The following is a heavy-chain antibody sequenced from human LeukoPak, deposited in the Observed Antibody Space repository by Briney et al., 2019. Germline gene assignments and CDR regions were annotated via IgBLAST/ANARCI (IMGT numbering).Heavy chain of an antibody. CDR3: ARDLAYSRLDY. D-gene: IGHD5-18*01. CDR1: GLTFSSSW. J-gene: IGHJ4*02. CDR2: INPDGNKK. Sequence: GGSLRLSCAVSGLTFSSSWLDWVRQAPGKGLEWVASINPDGNKKYSADSVKGRFTISRDNAENSLYLQMNSLRVEDTAFYYCARDLAYSRLDYWGQGMLVTVSS. V-gene: IGHV3-7*01.